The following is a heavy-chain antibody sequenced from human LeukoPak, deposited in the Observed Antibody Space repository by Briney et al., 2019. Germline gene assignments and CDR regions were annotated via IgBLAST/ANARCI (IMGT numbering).Heavy chain of an antibody. CDR1: GFTFSSYA. CDR2: ISGSGGST. Sequence: GGSLRLSCAASGFTFSSYAMSWVRQAPGKGLEWVSAISGSGGSTYYADSVKGRFTISRDNSKNTLYLRMNSLRAEDTAVYYCAKVDPDYVWGSYRHGYFDYWGQGTLVTVSS. V-gene: IGHV3-23*01. D-gene: IGHD3-16*02. CDR3: AKVDPDYVWGSYRHGYFDY. J-gene: IGHJ4*02.